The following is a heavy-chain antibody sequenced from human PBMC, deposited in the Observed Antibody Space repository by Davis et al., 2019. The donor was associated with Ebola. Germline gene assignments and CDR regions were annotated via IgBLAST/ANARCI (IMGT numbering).Heavy chain of an antibody. CDR2: SNAGNGNT. CDR1: GYTFTSYA. J-gene: IGHJ6*02. Sequence: ASVKVSCKASGYTFTSYAMHWVRQAPGQRLEWMGWSNAGNGNTKYSQECQGRVTITRDTSASTAYMELSSLRSEDMAVYYCARDPGIAAAGITYYYYGMDVWGQGTTVTVSS. V-gene: IGHV1-3*02. CDR3: ARDPGIAAAGITYYYYGMDV. D-gene: IGHD6-13*01.